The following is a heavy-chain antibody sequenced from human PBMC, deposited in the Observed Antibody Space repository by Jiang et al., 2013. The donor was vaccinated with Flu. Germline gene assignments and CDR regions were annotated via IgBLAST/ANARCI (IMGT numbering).Heavy chain of an antibody. CDR2: IYPGDSDT. D-gene: IGHD1-26*01. CDR3: ARPHTLAWDPLDY. V-gene: IGHV5-51*01. Sequence: MGIIYPGDSDTRYSPSSKGQVTISADKSISTLLQWSSLKASDTAMYYCARPHTLAWDPLDYWGQGTLVTVSS. J-gene: IGHJ4*02.